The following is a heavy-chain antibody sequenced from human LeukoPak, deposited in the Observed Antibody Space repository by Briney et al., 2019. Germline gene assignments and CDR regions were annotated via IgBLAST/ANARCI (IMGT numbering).Heavy chain of an antibody. CDR1: GFTFSISA. CDR3: AKDRRTLDAFDI. J-gene: IGHJ3*02. CDR2: ISGSGGST. Sequence: GGSLRLSCAASGFTFSISAMSWVRQAPGKGLEWVSAISGSGGSTYYADSVKGRFIISRDNSKNTLYLQMNILRAEDTAVYYCAKDRRTLDAFDIWGQGTMVTVSS. V-gene: IGHV3-23*01.